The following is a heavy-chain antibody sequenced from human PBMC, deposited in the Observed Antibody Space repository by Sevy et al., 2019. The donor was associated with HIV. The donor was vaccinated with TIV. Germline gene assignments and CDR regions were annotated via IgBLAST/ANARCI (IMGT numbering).Heavy chain of an antibody. V-gene: IGHV3-48*02. CDR2: ISSSSSTI. J-gene: IGHJ4*02. CDR1: GFTFSSYS. Sequence: GGSLRLSCAASGFTFSSYSMNWVRQAPGKGLEWVSYISSSSSTIYYADSVNGRFTISRDNAKNSLYLQLNSLRDEDTAVNYCEKDPSCSGGSCYRVTTFDYWGQGTLVTVSS. D-gene: IGHD2-15*01. CDR3: EKDPSCSGGSCYRVTTFDY.